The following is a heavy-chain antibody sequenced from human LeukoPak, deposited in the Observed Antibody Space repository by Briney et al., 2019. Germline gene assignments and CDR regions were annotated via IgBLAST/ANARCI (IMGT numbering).Heavy chain of an antibody. CDR3: ARSYCSSISCPSRFDY. D-gene: IGHD2-2*01. J-gene: IGHJ4*02. CDR1: GFTFSSYG. Sequence: PGGSLRLSCAASGFTFSSYGMHWVRQAPGKGLEWEAVIWYDGSNKYYADSVKGRFTISRDNSKNTLYLQMNSLRAEDTAVYYCARSYCSSISCPSRFDYWGQGTLVTVSS. V-gene: IGHV3-33*01. CDR2: IWYDGSNK.